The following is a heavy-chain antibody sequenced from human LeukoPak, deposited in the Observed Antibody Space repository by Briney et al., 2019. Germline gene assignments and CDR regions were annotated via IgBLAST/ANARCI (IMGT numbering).Heavy chain of an antibody. D-gene: IGHD3-22*01. CDR3: ARGGDYYDSSAEGWFDP. CDR1: GGSISSYY. V-gene: IGHV4-59*01. CDR2: IYYSGST. Sequence: PSETLSLTCTVSGGSISSYYWSWIRQPPGKGLEWIGYIYYSGSTNYNPSLKSRVTVSVDTSKNQFSLKLSSVTAADTAVYYCARGGDYYDSSAEGWFDPWGQGTLVTVPS. J-gene: IGHJ5*02.